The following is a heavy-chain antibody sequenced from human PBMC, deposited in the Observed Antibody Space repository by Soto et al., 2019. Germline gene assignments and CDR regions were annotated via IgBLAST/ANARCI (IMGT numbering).Heavy chain of an antibody. Sequence: QVQLVQSGAEVKKPGASVKVSCKASGYTFTSHYMHWVRQAPGQGLEWMGIINPSGGSTSYAQKCKGRGNMTRDTSTSTVYMELSSLRSEDTAVYYCAKGRGLPDAFEIWGQGTMVTVSS. CDR3: AKGRGLPDAFEI. V-gene: IGHV1-46*03. D-gene: IGHD3-10*01. J-gene: IGHJ3*02. CDR2: INPSGGST. CDR1: GYTFTSHY.